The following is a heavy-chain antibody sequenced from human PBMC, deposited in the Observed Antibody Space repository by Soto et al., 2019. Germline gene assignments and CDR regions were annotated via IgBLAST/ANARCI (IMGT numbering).Heavy chain of an antibody. J-gene: IGHJ5*02. Sequence: ASVKVSCKASGGTFSSYAISWVRQASVQRLEWMGWINAANGDTKYSPKFQGRVTITRDTSASTAYMELSSLRSEDTAVYYCVRRHMSATGIDWFDPWGQGTLVTVSS. D-gene: IGHD6-13*01. CDR3: VRRHMSATGIDWFDP. CDR2: INAANGDT. V-gene: IGHV1-3*01. CDR1: GGTFSSYA.